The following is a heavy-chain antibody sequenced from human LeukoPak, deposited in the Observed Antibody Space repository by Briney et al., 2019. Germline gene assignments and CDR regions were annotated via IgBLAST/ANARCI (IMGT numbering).Heavy chain of an antibody. D-gene: IGHD3-10*01. CDR2: ISSSSSYI. V-gene: IGHV3-21*01. Sequence: GGSLRPSCAASGFTFSSYSMNWVRQAPGKGLEWVSSISSSSSYIYYADSVKGRFTISRDNAKNSLYLQMNSLRAEDTAVYYCASPGWFGELSFDYWGQGTLVTVSS. CDR1: GFTFSSYS. CDR3: ASPGWFGELSFDY. J-gene: IGHJ4*02.